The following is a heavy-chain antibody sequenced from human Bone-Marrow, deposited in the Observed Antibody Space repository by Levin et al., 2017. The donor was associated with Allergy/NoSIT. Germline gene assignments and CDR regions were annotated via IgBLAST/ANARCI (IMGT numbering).Heavy chain of an antibody. J-gene: IGHJ6*04. CDR2: ISSSSAFI. CDR1: GFNFNTHN. D-gene: IGHD5/OR15-5a*01. CDR3: TRDRGSSVYDLDYDYYGVDV. Sequence: GGSLRLSCAGSGFNFNTHNMNWVRQAPGQGLEWVSSISSSSAFIYYSDLVKGRFTISRDNAKNSVYLQMNSLRADDTAVYFCTRDRGSSVYDLDYDYYGVDVWGKGTTVSVSP. V-gene: IGHV3-21*01.